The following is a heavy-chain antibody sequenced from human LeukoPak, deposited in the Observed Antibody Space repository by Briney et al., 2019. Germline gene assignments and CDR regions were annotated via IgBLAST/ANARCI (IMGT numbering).Heavy chain of an antibody. D-gene: IGHD3-3*01. CDR2: MRYDGSNQ. J-gene: IGHJ4*02. CDR1: GFTFSSYG. Sequence: PGGSLRLSCAASGFTFSSYGMHWVRQAPGKGLEWVAFMRYDGSNQYYADSVKGRFTISRDNSKNTLYLQMNSLRAEDTAVYYCARAFTPSGYKAPCDYWGQGTLVTVSS. CDR3: ARAFTPSGYKAPCDY. V-gene: IGHV3-30*02.